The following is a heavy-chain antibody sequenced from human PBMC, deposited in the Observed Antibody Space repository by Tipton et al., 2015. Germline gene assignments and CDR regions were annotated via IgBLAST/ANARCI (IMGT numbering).Heavy chain of an antibody. CDR2: IYYTGNT. D-gene: IGHD2/OR15-2a*01. CDR1: GGSINSGVYY. V-gene: IGHV4-31*03. J-gene: IGHJ3*02. CDR3: ARDKTFEAFDI. Sequence: TLSLTCTVSGGSINSGVYYWSWIRQHPGKGLEWIGHIYYTGNTYYNPSLNSRITISVDTSKNQFSLKLSSVTAADTAVYYCARDKTFEAFDIWGQGTKVTVSS.